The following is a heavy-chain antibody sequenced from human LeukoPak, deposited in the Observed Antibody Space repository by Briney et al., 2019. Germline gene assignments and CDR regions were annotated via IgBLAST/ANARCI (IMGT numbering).Heavy chain of an antibody. CDR1: GYTFTDYA. Sequence: ASVKVSCKASGYTFTDYAMHWVRQAPGQRLEWMGWINAGNGNTKYSQKFQGRVTITRDTSASTAYMELSSLRSEDTAVYYCARDRLGVVIYDYGMDVWGQGTTVTVSS. J-gene: IGHJ6*02. CDR3: ARDRLGVVIYDYGMDV. V-gene: IGHV1-3*01. CDR2: INAGNGNT. D-gene: IGHD3-3*01.